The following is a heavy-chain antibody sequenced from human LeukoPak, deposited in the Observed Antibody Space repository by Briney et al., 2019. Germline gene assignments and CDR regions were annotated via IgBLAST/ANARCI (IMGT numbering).Heavy chain of an antibody. J-gene: IGHJ4*02. CDR3: ARSAGLQYCSGGSCYSRSDYYFDY. CDR1: GFTFSDYY. Sequence: GGSLRLSCAASGFTFSDYYMSWIRQAPGKGLEWVSYISSSGSTIYYADSVKGRFTISRDNAKNSLYLQMNSLRAEDTAVYYCARSAGLQYCSGGSCYSRSDYYFDYWGQGTLVTVSS. V-gene: IGHV3-11*01. CDR2: ISSSGSTI. D-gene: IGHD2-15*01.